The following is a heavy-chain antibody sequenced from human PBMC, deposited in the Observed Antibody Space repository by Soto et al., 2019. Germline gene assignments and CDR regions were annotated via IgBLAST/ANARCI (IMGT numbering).Heavy chain of an antibody. V-gene: IGHV1-2*02. CDR2: INPATGAA. J-gene: IGHJ3*02. Sequence: QLHLVQSGAVVKKPGASVTVSCSASGYPVTAYYMHWVRPAPGRGLEWMGGINPATGAAKYTQTFQDRVTMTRDTSTSTVFMELSGLTSEDPAVFYCARGGGVGVAGSAAFDMWGQGTLVTVSS. CDR3: ARGGGVGVAGSAAFDM. CDR1: GYPVTAYY. D-gene: IGHD3-3*01.